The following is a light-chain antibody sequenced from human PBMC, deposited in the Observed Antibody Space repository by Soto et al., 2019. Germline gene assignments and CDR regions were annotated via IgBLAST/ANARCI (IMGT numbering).Light chain of an antibody. V-gene: IGLV1-40*01. CDR2: GNS. CDR1: SSNIGAGYD. J-gene: IGLJ3*02. Sequence: QSVLTQPPSVSGAPGQRVTISCTGSSSNIGAGYDVHWYQQLPGTAPKLLIYGNSNRPSGVPDRFSGSKSGTSASLAITGLQAEDEADYCCQSYDSSLSGHWVFGGGTKLTVL. CDR3: QSYDSSLSGHWV.